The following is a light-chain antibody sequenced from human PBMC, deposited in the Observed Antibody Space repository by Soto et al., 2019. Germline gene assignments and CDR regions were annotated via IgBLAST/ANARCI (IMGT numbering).Light chain of an antibody. V-gene: IGKV3-20*01. CDR2: GAS. CDR1: QSVSSSY. J-gene: IGKJ1*01. CDR3: QQYGSPPWT. Sequence: EIVLTQSPGTLSLSPGERATRSCRASQSVSSSYLAWYQQKPGQAPRLLIYGASSRATGIPDRFSGSGSGTDFTLTISRLEPEDFAVYYCQQYGSPPWTFGQGTKV.